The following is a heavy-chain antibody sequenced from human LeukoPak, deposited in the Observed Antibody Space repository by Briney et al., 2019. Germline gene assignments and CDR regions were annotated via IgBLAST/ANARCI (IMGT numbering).Heavy chain of an antibody. CDR1: GGTVTSSTYF. D-gene: IGHD6-13*01. J-gene: IGHJ4*02. CDR2: ISYSGAT. CDR3: ARDLGIAAAGDDY. Sequence: SETLSLTCTLSGGTVTSSTYFWGWVRQPPGKGLEWLGSISYSGATYYNPSLKSRVSMSVHTSKNQFSLKLSSVTAADTAVYYCARDLGIAAAGDDYWGQGTLVTVSS. V-gene: IGHV4-39*07.